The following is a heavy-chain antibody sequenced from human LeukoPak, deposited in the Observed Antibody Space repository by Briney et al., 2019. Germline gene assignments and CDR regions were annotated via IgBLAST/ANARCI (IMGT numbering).Heavy chain of an antibody. CDR3: AKGGRYSGSDFRGSNAFDI. CDR2: ISYDGSNK. Sequence: GGSLRLSCAASGFTFSSYGMHWVRQAPGKGLEWVAVISYDGSNKYYADSVKGRFTISRDNSKNTLYLQMNSLRAEDTAVYYCAKGGRYSGSDFRGSNAFDIWGQGTMVTVSS. CDR1: GFTFSSYG. V-gene: IGHV3-30*18. D-gene: IGHD1-26*01. J-gene: IGHJ3*02.